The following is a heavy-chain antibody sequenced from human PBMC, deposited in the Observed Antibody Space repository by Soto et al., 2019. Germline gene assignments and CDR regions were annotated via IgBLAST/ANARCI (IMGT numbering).Heavy chain of an antibody. V-gene: IGHV1-69*01. D-gene: IGHD6-19*01. CDR2: IIPIFYST. Sequence: QVQLVQSGAEMRKPGSSVKVSCKASGGVFTNFAISWVRQAPGQGLEWIGGIIPIFYSTKYAQKFQDRVTLTAYEITSTAYMELSNPTSDDTAVYYCARAVNSGWCRGGFDYWGQGTSIGVSS. CDR3: ARAVNSGWCRGGFDY. J-gene: IGHJ4*02. CDR1: GGVFTNFA.